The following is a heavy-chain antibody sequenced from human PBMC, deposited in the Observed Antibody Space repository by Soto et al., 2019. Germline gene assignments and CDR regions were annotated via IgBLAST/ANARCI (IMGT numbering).Heavy chain of an antibody. V-gene: IGHV3-66*01. CDR1: GFTVSSKY. J-gene: IGHJ6*03. Sequence: GGSLRLSCAASGFTVSSKYMSWVRQAPGKGLEWVSLIKSGGSTSYADSVKGRFTITRDNAENTLYLQMNSLRAEDTAVYYCGRGDCTNGVCYPGGYYYMDVWGKGTTVTVSS. CDR3: GRGDCTNGVCYPGGYYYMDV. D-gene: IGHD2-8*01. CDR2: IKSGGST.